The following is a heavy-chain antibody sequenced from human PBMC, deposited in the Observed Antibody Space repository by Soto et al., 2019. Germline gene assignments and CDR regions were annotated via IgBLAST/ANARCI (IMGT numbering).Heavy chain of an antibody. J-gene: IGHJ3*02. CDR1: GFTFSSYG. V-gene: IGHV3-33*01. D-gene: IGHD5-18*01. Sequence: GGSLRLSCAASGFTFSSYGMHWVRQAPGKGLEWVAVIWYAGSNKYYADSMKGGFTISRGISKNTLNLKMNSLRAEDTAVYDCTRVYSYGYDSGFEDDAFDIWGQGTMVTVSS. CDR2: IWYAGSNK. CDR3: TRVYSYGYDSGFEDDAFDI.